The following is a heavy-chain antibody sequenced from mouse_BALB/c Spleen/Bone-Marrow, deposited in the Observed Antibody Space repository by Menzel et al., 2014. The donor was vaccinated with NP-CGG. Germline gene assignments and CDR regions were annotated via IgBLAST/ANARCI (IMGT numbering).Heavy chain of an antibody. CDR1: GFNIKDTY. Sequence: EVQLQQSGAELVKPGASVKLSCTASGFNIKDTYMHWVKQRPEQGLEWIGRIDPANGNTKYDPKFQGKATITADTSSNAAYRQLSSLTSEDTAVYYCALLLRYYAMDYWGQGTSVTVSS. V-gene: IGHV14-3*02. CDR2: IDPANGNT. CDR3: ALLLRYYAMDY. J-gene: IGHJ4*01. D-gene: IGHD1-1*01.